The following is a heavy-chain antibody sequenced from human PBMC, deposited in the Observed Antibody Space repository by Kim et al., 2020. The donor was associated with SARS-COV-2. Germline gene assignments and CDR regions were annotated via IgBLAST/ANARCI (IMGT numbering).Heavy chain of an antibody. CDR3: AINIWRGYDSDAFNI. CDR2: IYYSGST. CDR1: GGSISSSSYY. Sequence: SETLSLTCTVSGGSISSSSYYWGWIRQPPGKGLEWIGSIYYSGSTYYNPSLKTRVTISVDTSKNQFSLKLSSVTAADTAVYYCAINIWRGYDSDAFNIWGQGTMVTVSS. J-gene: IGHJ3*02. V-gene: IGHV4-39*01. D-gene: IGHD5-12*01.